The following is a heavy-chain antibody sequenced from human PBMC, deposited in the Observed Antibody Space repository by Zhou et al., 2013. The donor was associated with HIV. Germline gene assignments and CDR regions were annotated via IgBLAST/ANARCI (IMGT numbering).Heavy chain of an antibody. CDR1: GYTFTGYY. CDR2: INPNSGGT. V-gene: IGHV1-2*02. D-gene: IGHD6-19*01. Sequence: QVQLVQSGAEVKKPGASVKVSCKASGYTFTGYYMHWVRQAPGQGLEWMGWINPNSGGTNFAQKFQGRVTMTRDTSISTAYMELSRLRSDDTAIYYCASPGDGSAVAAQYYFDYWGQGTLVTVSS. J-gene: IGHJ4*02. CDR3: ASPGDGSAVAAQYYFDY.